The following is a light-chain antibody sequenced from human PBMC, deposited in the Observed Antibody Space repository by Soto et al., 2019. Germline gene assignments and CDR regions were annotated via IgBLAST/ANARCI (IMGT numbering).Light chain of an antibody. V-gene: IGLV1-40*01. CDR2: GNS. CDR3: QSYASSLSGYV. Sequence: QSVLTQPPSVSGAPGQRVTISCTGSSSNIGAGYDVHWYQQLPGTAPKLLIYGNSNRPSGVPDRFSGSKSGTSASLAITGLQAEDEADYYCQSYASSLSGYVFGGGTKVTVL. J-gene: IGLJ2*01. CDR1: SSNIGAGYD.